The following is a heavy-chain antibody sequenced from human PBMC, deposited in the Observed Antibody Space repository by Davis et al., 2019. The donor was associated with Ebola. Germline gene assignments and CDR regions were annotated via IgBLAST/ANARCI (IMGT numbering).Heavy chain of an antibody. CDR2: IRPDGSEE. CDR3: ATANRAISGY. J-gene: IGHJ4*02. V-gene: IGHV3-7*01. Sequence: GESLKISCVASGFTFSNYWMSWVRQAPGKGLEWVANIRPDGSEEQYVDSLKGRITISRDNAKNSVYLQMNSLRAEDTAVYYCATANRAISGYWGQGTLVTVSS. CDR1: GFTFSNYW. D-gene: IGHD2-2*02.